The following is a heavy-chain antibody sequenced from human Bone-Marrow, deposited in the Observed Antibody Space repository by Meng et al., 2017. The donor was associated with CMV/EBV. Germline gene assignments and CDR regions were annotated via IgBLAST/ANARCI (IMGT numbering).Heavy chain of an antibody. CDR3: ASTWGRWNDPDDAFDI. J-gene: IGHJ3*02. V-gene: IGHV1-69*05. D-gene: IGHD1-1*01. Sequence: SVKVSCKASGGTFSSYAISWVRQAPGQGLEWMGGIIPIFGTANYAQKFQGRVTITTDESTSTAYMELSSLRSEDTAVYYCASTWGRWNDPDDAFDIWGQGTMVTVSS. CDR1: GGTFSSYA. CDR2: IIPIFGTA.